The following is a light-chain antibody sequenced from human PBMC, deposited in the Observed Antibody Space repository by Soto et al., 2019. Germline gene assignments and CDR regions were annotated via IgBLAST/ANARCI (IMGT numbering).Light chain of an antibody. V-gene: IGLV2-14*01. J-gene: IGLJ2*01. CDR3: SSYTTSSTLVV. Sequence: QSALTQPASVSGSPGQSITISCTGTSSDVGGSNYVSWYQQHPGKAPKLMIYEVSHRPSGVSDRFSGSKSGNTASLTISGLQAEDEADYYCSSYTTSSTLVVFGGGTKLTVL. CDR1: SSDVGGSNY. CDR2: EVS.